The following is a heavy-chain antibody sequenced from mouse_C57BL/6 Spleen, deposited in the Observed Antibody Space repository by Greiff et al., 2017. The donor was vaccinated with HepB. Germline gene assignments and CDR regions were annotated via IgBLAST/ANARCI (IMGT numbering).Heavy chain of an antibody. CDR3: ARSGYYGSSYGRYFDV. V-gene: IGHV1-82*01. J-gene: IGHJ1*03. CDR2: IYPGDGDT. Sequence: VQLQQSGPELVKPGASVKISCKASGYAFSSSWMNWVKQRPGKGLEWIGRIYPGDGDTNYNGKFKGKATLTADKSSSTAYMQLSSLTSEDSAVYFGARSGYYGSSYGRYFDVWGTGTTVTVSS. CDR1: GYAFSSSW. D-gene: IGHD1-1*01.